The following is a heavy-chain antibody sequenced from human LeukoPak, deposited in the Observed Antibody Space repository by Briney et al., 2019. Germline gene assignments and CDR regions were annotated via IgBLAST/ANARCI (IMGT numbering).Heavy chain of an antibody. D-gene: IGHD4-17*01. CDR2: IKQDGSEK. J-gene: IGHJ4*02. CDR1: GFTFSSYW. Sequence: GGSLRLSCAASGFTFSSYWMSWVRQAPGKGLEWVANIKQDGSEKYYVDSVKGRFTISRDNAKNSLYLQMNSLRAEDTAVYYCARDRIKGATVTTLGYWGQGTLVTVSS. V-gene: IGHV3-7*01. CDR3: ARDRIKGATVTTLGY.